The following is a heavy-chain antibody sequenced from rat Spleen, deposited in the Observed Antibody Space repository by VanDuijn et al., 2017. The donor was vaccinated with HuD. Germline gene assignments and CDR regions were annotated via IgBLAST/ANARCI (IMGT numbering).Heavy chain of an antibody. J-gene: IGHJ2*01. CDR1: GFTFSRYW. Sequence: EVQLVETGGGLVQPGKSLKLSCVASGFTFSRYWMYWVRQALGMGLEWVSSVSSDGINTYYPDSVKGRFTISRDNAENIVYLQMNSLKSEDTATYYCAVAGYGYWGQGVMVTVSS. V-gene: IGHV5-58*01. D-gene: IGHD1-7*01. CDR3: AVAGYGY. CDR2: VSSDGINT.